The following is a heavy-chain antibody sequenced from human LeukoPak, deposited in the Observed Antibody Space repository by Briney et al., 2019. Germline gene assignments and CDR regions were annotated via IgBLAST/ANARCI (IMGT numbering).Heavy chain of an antibody. Sequence: ASVKVSCKASGYTFTSYGISWMRQAPGQGLEWMGWISPYNGNTNYAQKLQGRVTMTTDTSTSTAYMELRSLRSDDTAVYYCARVKKARGIAAAGTGDYWGQGTLVTVSS. D-gene: IGHD6-13*01. CDR3: ARVKKARGIAAAGTGDY. V-gene: IGHV1-18*01. J-gene: IGHJ4*02. CDR1: GYTFTSYG. CDR2: ISPYNGNT.